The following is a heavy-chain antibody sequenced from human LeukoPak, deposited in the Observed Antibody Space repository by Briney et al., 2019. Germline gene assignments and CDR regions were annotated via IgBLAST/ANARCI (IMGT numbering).Heavy chain of an antibody. CDR2: IYYSGST. CDR3: ARSPQRYYYDSIGYYFIDY. Sequence: SQTLSLTCTVSGGSISSGDYYWSWIRQPPGKGLEWIGYIYYSGSTYYNPSLKSRVTISVDTSKNQFSLKLSSVTAADTAVYYCARSPQRYYYDSIGYYFIDYWGQGTLVTVSS. V-gene: IGHV4-30-4*01. J-gene: IGHJ4*02. CDR1: GGSISSGDYY. D-gene: IGHD3-22*01.